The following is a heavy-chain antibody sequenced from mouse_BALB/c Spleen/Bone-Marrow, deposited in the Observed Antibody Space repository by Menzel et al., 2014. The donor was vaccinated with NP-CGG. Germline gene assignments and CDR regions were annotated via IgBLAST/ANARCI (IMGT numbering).Heavy chain of an antibody. J-gene: IGHJ2*01. CDR3: ARTYFDY. V-gene: IGHV1S81*02. Sequence: VQLQQSGAELVKPGASVKLSCKASGYTFTSYWMYWVKQRPGQGLEWIGEINPSNGRTNYNEKFKSKATLTVDKSSSTAYMQLSGLTSEDSAVYYCARTYFDYWGQGATLTVSS. CDR2: INPSNGRT. CDR1: GYTFTSYW.